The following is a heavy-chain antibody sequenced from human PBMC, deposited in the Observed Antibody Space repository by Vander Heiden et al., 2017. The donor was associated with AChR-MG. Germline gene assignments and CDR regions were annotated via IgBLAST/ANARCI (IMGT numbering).Heavy chain of an antibody. V-gene: IGHV3-30*18. CDR2: ISYDGSNK. CDR1: GFTFSSYG. Sequence: QVQLVESGGGVVQPGRSLRLSCAASGFTFSSYGRHWVRQAPGKGLEWVAVISYDGSNKYYADSVKGRFTISRDNSKNTLYLQMNSLRAEDTAVYYCAKDSSSWYNSNFDYWGQGTLVTVSS. CDR3: AKDSSSWYNSNFDY. D-gene: IGHD6-13*01. J-gene: IGHJ4*02.